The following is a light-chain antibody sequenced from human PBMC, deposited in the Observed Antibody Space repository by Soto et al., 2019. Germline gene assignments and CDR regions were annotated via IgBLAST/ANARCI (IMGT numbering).Light chain of an antibody. CDR2: WAS. Sequence: DIVMTQSPDSLAVSLGERATINCKSSQSILYSSSNKNFLAWYQQKPGQPPKLLIYWASIRESGVPDRFSGSGSGTDFTLTISSLQAEDVAVYYCQQYYSTPLTFGQGTKLEIK. CDR3: QQYYSTPLT. V-gene: IGKV4-1*01. J-gene: IGKJ2*01. CDR1: QSILYSSSNKNF.